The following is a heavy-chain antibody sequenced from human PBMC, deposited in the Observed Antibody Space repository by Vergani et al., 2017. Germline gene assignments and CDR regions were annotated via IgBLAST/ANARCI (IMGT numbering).Heavy chain of an antibody. Sequence: QVQLQESGPGLVKPSQTLSLTCTVSGGSISSGGYYWSWIRQHPGKGLEWIGYIYYSGSTYYNPSLKSQVTISVDTSKNQFSLKLSSVTAADTAVYYCARDQRGDYGDYGNFDYWGQGTLVTVSS. CDR1: GGSISSGGYY. V-gene: IGHV4-31*01. J-gene: IGHJ4*02. CDR2: IYYSGST. D-gene: IGHD4-17*01. CDR3: ARDQRGDYGDYGNFDY.